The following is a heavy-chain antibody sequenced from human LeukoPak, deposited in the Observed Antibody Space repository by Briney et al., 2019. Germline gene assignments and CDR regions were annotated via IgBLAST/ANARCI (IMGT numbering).Heavy chain of an antibody. V-gene: IGHV1-18*01. D-gene: IGHD2-2*01. CDR2: ISAYNGDT. CDR1: GYSFPSFG. Sequence: ASVKVSCKASGYSFPSFGLSWVRQAPGQGLEWMGWISAYNGDTNYAQKLQGRVTMTTDTSTSTAYMELRSLRSDDTAVYYCARGPDLYQLLPFDYWGQGTLVTVSS. J-gene: IGHJ4*02. CDR3: ARGPDLYQLLPFDY.